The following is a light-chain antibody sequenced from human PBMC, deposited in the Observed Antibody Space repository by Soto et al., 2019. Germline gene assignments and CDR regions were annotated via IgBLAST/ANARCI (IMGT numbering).Light chain of an antibody. Sequence: DIQMTQSPSTLSASVGDRVTITCRASQSISSWLAWYQQKPGKAPKRLIYKASSLESGVPSRFSGSGSGTEFTLTISSLQPDDFATYYCQQYNSYWTFGQGPRVEIK. CDR1: QSISSW. V-gene: IGKV1-5*03. J-gene: IGKJ1*01. CDR2: KAS. CDR3: QQYNSYWT.